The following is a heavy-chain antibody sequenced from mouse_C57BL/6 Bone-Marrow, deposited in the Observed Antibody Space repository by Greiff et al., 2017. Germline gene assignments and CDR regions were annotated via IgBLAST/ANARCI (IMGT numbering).Heavy chain of an antibody. CDR2: IRRKANGYTT. CDR1: GFTFTDYY. D-gene: IGHD2-3*01. Sequence: EVKLVESGGGLVQPGGSLSLSCAASGFTFTDYYMSWVRQPPGKALAWLGFIRRKANGYTTEYSASVKGRFTSSRDNSQSILYLQMNALRAEGSATYYCAGDHDDTPVPAYWYFDVWGTGATVTVSS. CDR3: AGDHDDTPVPAYWYFDV. J-gene: IGHJ1*03. V-gene: IGHV7-3*01.